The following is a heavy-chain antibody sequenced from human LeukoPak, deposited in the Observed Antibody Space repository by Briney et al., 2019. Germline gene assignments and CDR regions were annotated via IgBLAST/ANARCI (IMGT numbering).Heavy chain of an antibody. CDR3: ARVWFGVRGLQKAQRFDP. D-gene: IGHD3-10*01. CDR1: GYTFTSYG. V-gene: IGHV1-18*01. Sequence: ASVKVSCKASGYTFTSYGISWVRQAPGQGLEWMGWISAYNGNTNYAQKLQGRVTMTTDTSTSTAYMELRSLRSDDTAVYYCARVWFGVRGLQKAQRFDPWGQGTLVTVSS. J-gene: IGHJ5*02. CDR2: ISAYNGNT.